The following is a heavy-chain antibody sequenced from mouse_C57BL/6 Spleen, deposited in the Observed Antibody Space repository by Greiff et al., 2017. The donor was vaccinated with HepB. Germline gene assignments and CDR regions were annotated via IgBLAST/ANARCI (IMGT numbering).Heavy chain of an antibody. V-gene: IGHV5-17*01. D-gene: IGHD1-1*01. CDR1: GFTFSDYG. CDR2: ISSGSSTI. Sequence: EVQVVESGGGLVKPGGSLKLSCAASGFTFSDYGMHWVRQAPEKGLEWVAYISSGSSTIYYADTVKGRDTISRDNAKNTLFLQMTSLRSEDTAMYYCARRDNGRPCAYWGKGTLVTVS. CDR3: ARRDNGRPCAY. J-gene: IGHJ3*01.